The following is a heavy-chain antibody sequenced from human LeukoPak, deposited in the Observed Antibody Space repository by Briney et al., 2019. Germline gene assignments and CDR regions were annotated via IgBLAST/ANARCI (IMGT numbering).Heavy chain of an antibody. V-gene: IGHV4-4*07. D-gene: IGHD3-10*01. Sequence: PSETLSLTCTVSGGSISSYYLSWIRQTAGKGLEWIGRMYSSGSNYNPSLKSRVTMSIDTSTNQLPLKLSSVTAADTAVYYCARDSGTTGEVKFDPWGQGTLVTVSS. CDR1: GGSISSYY. CDR3: ARDSGTTGEVKFDP. CDR2: MYSSGS. J-gene: IGHJ5*02.